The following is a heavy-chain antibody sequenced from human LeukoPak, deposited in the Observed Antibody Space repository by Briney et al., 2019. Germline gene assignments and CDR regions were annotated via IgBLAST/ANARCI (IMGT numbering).Heavy chain of an antibody. D-gene: IGHD3-16*02. CDR2: IYTSGST. CDR3: AREWGSYRSFDY. CDR1: GGSISSDF. V-gene: IGHV4-4*07. J-gene: IGHJ4*02. Sequence: SETLSLTCTVSGGSISSDFWSWIRQPAGKGLEWIGRIYTSGSTNYNTSLKSRVTMSVDTSKNQFSLKLSSVTAADTAVYYCAREWGSYRSFDYWGQGTLVAVSS.